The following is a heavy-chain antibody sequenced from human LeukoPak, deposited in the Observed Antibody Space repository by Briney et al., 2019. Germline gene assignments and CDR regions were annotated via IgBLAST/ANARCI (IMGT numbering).Heavy chain of an antibody. CDR1: GFTFSDYY. CDR2: ISSSGSTI. V-gene: IGHV3-11*01. J-gene: IGHJ4*02. D-gene: IGHD1-26*01. Sequence: GTSLRLSCAASGFTFSDYYMSWIRQAPGKGLEWVSYISSSGSTIYYADSVKGRFTISRDNAKNSLYLQMNSLRAEDTAVYYCARRSVGAPPTFDYWGQGTLVTVSS. CDR3: ARRSVGAPPTFDY.